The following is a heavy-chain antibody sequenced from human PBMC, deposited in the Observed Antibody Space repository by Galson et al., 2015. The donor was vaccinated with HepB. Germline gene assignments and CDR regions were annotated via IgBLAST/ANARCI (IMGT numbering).Heavy chain of an antibody. CDR2: IKQDGSEK. CDR1: GFTLSSYW. D-gene: IGHD2-2*01. CDR3: ARDAPYKLRDY. Sequence: SLRLSCAASGFTLSSYWMTWVRQAPGKGLEWVANIKQDGSEKYYVDSVKGRFTISRDNAKNSVYLQMNGLRVGDTAVYYCARDAPYKLRDYWGQGTLVTVSS. J-gene: IGHJ4*02. V-gene: IGHV3-7*03.